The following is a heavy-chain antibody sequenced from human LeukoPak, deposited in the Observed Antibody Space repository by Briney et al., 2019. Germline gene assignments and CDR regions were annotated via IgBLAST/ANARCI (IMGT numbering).Heavy chain of an antibody. V-gene: IGHV3-11*04. J-gene: IGHJ3*02. CDR2: ITSSGSPT. Sequence: NPGGSLRLSCAASGFTFSDYYMTWVRQAPGKGLEWISFITSSGSPTFYADSVKGRFTIFRDTAKNSLFLQMNNLRGEDTAVYYCARDISSSTRAFDIWGQGTMVTVS. D-gene: IGHD2-15*01. CDR3: ARDISSSTRAFDI. CDR1: GFTFSDYY.